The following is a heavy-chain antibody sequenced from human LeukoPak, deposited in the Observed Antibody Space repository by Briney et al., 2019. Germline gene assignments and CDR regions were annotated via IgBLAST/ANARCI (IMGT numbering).Heavy chain of an antibody. V-gene: IGHV1-18*01. D-gene: IGHD2-2*01. CDR1: GYTFTSYG. CDR2: ISAYNGNT. J-gene: IGHJ5*02. Sequence: ASVKVSCKASGYTFTSYGISWVRQAPGQGLEWMGWISAYNGNTNYAQKLQGRVTMTTDTSTSTAYMELRSLRSDDTAVYYCARVKTPHCSSTSCSGGNWSDPWGQGTLVTVSS. CDR3: ARVKTPHCSSTSCSGGNWSDP.